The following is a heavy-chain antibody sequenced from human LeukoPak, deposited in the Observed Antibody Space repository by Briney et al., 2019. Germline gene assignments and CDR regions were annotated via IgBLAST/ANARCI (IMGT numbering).Heavy chain of an antibody. J-gene: IGHJ4*02. CDR2: IDYSGKT. Sequence: SETLSLTCTVSGGSVSSGGYYWSWIRQHPGKGLEWIGYIDYSGKTYYDLSLESRITISLITSKNQFSLRLSSVTAADTAVYYCARGVAAAGTVPYWGQGTLVTVSS. D-gene: IGHD6-13*01. CDR3: ARGVAAAGTVPY. V-gene: IGHV4-31*03. CDR1: GGSVSSGGYY.